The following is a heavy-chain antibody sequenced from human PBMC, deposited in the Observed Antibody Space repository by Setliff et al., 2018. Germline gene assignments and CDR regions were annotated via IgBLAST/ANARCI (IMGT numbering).Heavy chain of an antibody. CDR2: INHRGST. J-gene: IGHJ5*02. CDR3: ARREERSPTWFDP. CDR1: ADSITSHY. V-gene: IGHV4-59*08. Sequence: LSLTCTVSADSITSHYWSWIRQPPGKGLEWIGYINHRGSTNYNPSLKSRATISVEVSKNQLSLKLRSVTAADTAVYYCARREERSPTWFDPWGQGTLVTVSS.